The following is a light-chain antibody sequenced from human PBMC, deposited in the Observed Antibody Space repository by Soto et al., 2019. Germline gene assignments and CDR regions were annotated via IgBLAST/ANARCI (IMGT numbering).Light chain of an antibody. V-gene: IGLV2-8*01. CDR1: SSDVGGYNY. CDR3: SSYAGSNSDV. J-gene: IGLJ1*01. Sequence: QSALTQPPSASGSPGQSVTISCTGTSSDVGGYNYVSWYQQHPGKAPKFMIYEVSKRPSGVPDRFSGSKSGNTASLTVSGLQAEDEADYYCSSYAGSNSDVFGTGTKLTVL. CDR2: EVS.